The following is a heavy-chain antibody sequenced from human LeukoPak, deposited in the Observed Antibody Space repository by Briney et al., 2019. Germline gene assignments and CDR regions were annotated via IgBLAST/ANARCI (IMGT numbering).Heavy chain of an antibody. CDR3: AGTQLQRFLDY. V-gene: IGHV1-69*13. CDR2: IIPIFGTA. Sequence: PSVKVSCKDSGGTFSSYAISWVRQAPGQGLEWMGGIIPIFGTANYAQKFQGRVTITADESTSTAYMELSSLRSEDTAVYYCAGTQLQRFLDYCGQGTLVTVSS. D-gene: IGHD2-2*01. CDR1: GGTFSSYA. J-gene: IGHJ4*02.